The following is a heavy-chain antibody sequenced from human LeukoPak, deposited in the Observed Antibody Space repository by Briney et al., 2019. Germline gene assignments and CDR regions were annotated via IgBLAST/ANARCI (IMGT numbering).Heavy chain of an antibody. CDR3: ARTPLRFLEWLPDDAFDI. CDR1: GGSMSHYY. J-gene: IGHJ3*02. Sequence: SETLSLTCTVPGGSMSHYYWSWIRQPPGKGLEWIGNIYYSGSTTYNPSLKSRVTISVDTSKNQFSLKLSSVTAADTAVYYCARTPLRFLEWLPDDAFDIWGQGTMVTVSS. CDR2: IYYSGST. D-gene: IGHD3-3*01. V-gene: IGHV4-59*08.